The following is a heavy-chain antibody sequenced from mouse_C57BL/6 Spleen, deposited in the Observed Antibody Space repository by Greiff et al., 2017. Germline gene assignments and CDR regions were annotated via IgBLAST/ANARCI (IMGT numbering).Heavy chain of an antibody. V-gene: IGHV5-17*01. Sequence: EVKLMESGGGLVKPGGSLKLSCAASGFTFSDYGMHWVRQAPEKGLEWVAYISSGSSTNYYADTVKGRFTISRDNAKNTLFLQMTSLRSEDTAMYYCARSLIYDGYYYAMDYWGQGTSVTVSS. D-gene: IGHD2-3*01. J-gene: IGHJ4*01. CDR2: ISSGSSTN. CDR1: GFTFSDYG. CDR3: ARSLIYDGYYYAMDY.